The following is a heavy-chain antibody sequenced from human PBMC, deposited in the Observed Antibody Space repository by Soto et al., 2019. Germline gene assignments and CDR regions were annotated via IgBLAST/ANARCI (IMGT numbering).Heavy chain of an antibody. CDR3: ARVLSGSSLFDY. CDR1: GGSIISGY. V-gene: IGHV4-59*01. J-gene: IGHJ4*02. D-gene: IGHD1-26*01. CDR2: ISYSGST. Sequence: PSETLSLTCTVSGGSIISGYWSWIRQPPGKGLEWIWYISYSGSTNYNPSLKSLVTISFDTSKNQFSLKLFSVTAADTAVYYCARVLSGSSLFDYWGQGTRVTVSS.